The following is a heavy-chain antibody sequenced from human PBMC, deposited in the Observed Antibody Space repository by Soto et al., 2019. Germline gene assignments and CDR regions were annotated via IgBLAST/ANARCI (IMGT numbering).Heavy chain of an antibody. CDR1: GARVSGNSSA. D-gene: IGHD3-16*01. V-gene: IGHV6-1*01. CDR3: AREFPYYESSDSYFDY. J-gene: IGHJ4*02. CDR2: TYYRSTWYN. Sequence: SQTLSLTGAICGARVSGNSSACNWIRDSTSRGLAWLGRTYYRSTWYNDYAVSVKSRITVTPDTSKNQFSLHLNSVTPEDTAVSYCAREFPYYESSDSYFDYWGQGALVTVSS.